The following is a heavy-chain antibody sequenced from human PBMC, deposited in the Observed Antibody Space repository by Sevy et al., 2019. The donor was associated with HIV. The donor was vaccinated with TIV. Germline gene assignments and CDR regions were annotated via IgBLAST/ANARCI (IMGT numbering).Heavy chain of an antibody. J-gene: IGHJ4*02. CDR2: ISTGTDHI. Sequence: GGSLRLSCTASGFTFSAYSMNWVRHAPGKGLEWLSYISTGTDHIYYADSAKGRFTISRDDAKKSVYLEMKSLRDQDTALYYCVRRGVDAYNVYFDLWGQGTLVTVSS. V-gene: IGHV3-21*05. D-gene: IGHD3-10*01. CDR1: GFTFSAYS. CDR3: VRRGVDAYNVYFDL.